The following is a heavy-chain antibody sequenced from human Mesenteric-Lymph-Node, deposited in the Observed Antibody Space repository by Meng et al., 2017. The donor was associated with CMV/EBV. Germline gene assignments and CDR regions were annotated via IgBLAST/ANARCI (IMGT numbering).Heavy chain of an antibody. J-gene: IGHJ4*02. Sequence: ASVKVSCKASGYTFTSFGISWVRQAPGQGLEWMGWISAYNGNTNYAQKLQGRVTMTTDTSTSTAYMELRSLRSDDTAVYYGARNGSSGSPVDYWGQGTLVTVSS. CDR2: ISAYNGNT. V-gene: IGHV1-18*01. CDR3: ARNGSSGSPVDY. CDR1: GYTFTSFG. D-gene: IGHD3-10*01.